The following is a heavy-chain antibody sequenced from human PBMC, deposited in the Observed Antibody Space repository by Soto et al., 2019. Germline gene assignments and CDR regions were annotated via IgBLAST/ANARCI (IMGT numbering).Heavy chain of an antibody. CDR3: AREGYYYDSSGYLFVVDY. V-gene: IGHV1-18*04. J-gene: IGHJ4*02. D-gene: IGHD3-22*01. Sequence: ASVKVSCKASGYTFTSYGISWVLQAPGQGLEWMGWISAYNGNTNYAQKLQGRVTMTTDTSTSTAYMELRSLRSDDTAVYYCAREGYYYDSSGYLFVVDYWGQGTLVTVSS. CDR1: GYTFTSYG. CDR2: ISAYNGNT.